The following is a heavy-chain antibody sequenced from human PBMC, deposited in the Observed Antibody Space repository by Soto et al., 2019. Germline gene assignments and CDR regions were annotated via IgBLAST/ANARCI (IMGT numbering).Heavy chain of an antibody. CDR3: AKDEGSSWYEIDC. V-gene: IGHV3-23*01. Sequence: EVQLLESGGGLVQSGGSLRLSCAASGFTFSNYAVTWVRQAPGKGLEWVSTISGSGGSTYYADSVKGRFTISRDNSKNTLYLQMNSLRAEDTAVYYCAKDEGSSWYEIDCWGQGTRVTVSS. D-gene: IGHD6-13*01. CDR2: ISGSGGST. J-gene: IGHJ4*02. CDR1: GFTFSNYA.